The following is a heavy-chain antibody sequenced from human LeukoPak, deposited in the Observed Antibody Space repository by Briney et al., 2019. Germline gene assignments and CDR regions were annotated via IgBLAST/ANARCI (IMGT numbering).Heavy chain of an antibody. Sequence: GGSLRLSCAASGFTFSSYSMNWVRQAPGKGLEWVSSISGSSSYIYYADSVKGRFTISRDNAKNSLYLQMNSLRAEDTAVYYCARDSIVGATEPFDYWGQGTLVTVSS. CDR3: ARDSIVGATEPFDY. CDR2: ISGSSSYI. CDR1: GFTFSSYS. V-gene: IGHV3-21*01. D-gene: IGHD1-26*01. J-gene: IGHJ4*02.